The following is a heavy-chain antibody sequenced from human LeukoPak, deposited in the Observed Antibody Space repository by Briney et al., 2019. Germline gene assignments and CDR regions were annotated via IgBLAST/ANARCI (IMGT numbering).Heavy chain of an antibody. CDR3: AKEELWYPYYFDY. CDR1: GFTFSSYG. CDR2: ISYDGSNK. Sequence: GGSLRLSCAASGFTFSSYGMHWVRQAPGKGLEWVAVISYDGSNKYYADSVKGRFTISRDNSKNTLYLQMNSLRAEDTAVYYCAKEELWYPYYFDYWGQGTLVTVSS. J-gene: IGHJ4*02. D-gene: IGHD5-18*01. V-gene: IGHV3-30*18.